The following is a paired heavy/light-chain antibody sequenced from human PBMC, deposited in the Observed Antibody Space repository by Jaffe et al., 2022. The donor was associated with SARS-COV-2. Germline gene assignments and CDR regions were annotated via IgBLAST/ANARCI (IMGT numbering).Heavy chain of an antibody. Sequence: EVQLVESGGGLVQPGGSLRLSCVASGVTFSNHWMSWVRQAPGKGLEWVANIKHDGGEKNYVDSVKGRFTISRDNAKNSLSLQMDSLRVEDTAVYYCATRPGVSWWLGVFDYWGQGVLVTVSS. CDR2: IKHDGGEK. D-gene: IGHD6-13*01. V-gene: IGHV3-7*01. CDR1: GVTFSNHW. J-gene: IGHJ4*02. CDR3: ATRPGVSWWLGVFDY.
Light chain of an antibody. CDR2: GAS. CDR1: QSVDYNH. Sequence: EMVLTQSPGTMSLSPGERATLSCRASQSVDYNHLAWYQQKPGQAPRLLIFGASSRATGIPDRFSGSGSGTDFTLTVSRLEPEDFAVYFCQQYGASPYTFGQGTKLEIK. CDR3: QQYGASPYT. V-gene: IGKV3-20*01. J-gene: IGKJ2*01.